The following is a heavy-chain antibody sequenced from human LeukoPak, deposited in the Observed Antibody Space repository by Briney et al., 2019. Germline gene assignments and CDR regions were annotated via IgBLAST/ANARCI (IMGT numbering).Heavy chain of an antibody. CDR2: INQDGSEK. Sequence: GGSLRLSCAASGFIFSHYWMSWVRQAPGKGLEWVANINQDGSEKYYVDSVKGRFTISRDNAKNSLYLQMNSLRAEDTAVYFCAGDSSGYYWAYWGQGTLVTVSS. CDR3: AGDSSGYYWAY. V-gene: IGHV3-7*01. D-gene: IGHD3-22*01. J-gene: IGHJ4*02. CDR1: GFIFSHYW.